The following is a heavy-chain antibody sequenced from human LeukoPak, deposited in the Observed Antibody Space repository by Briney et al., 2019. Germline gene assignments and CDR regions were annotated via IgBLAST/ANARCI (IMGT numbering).Heavy chain of an antibody. Sequence: SETLSLTCTVSGGSISSGSYYWSWIRQPAGKGLEWIGRIYTSGSTNYNPSLKSRVTISVDTSKNQFSLKLSSVTAADTAVYYCARDPRSRYYDSSGYYAWFDPWGQGTLVTVSS. CDR3: ARDPRSRYYDSSGYYAWFDP. J-gene: IGHJ5*02. D-gene: IGHD3-22*01. CDR1: GGSISSGSYY. CDR2: IYTSGST. V-gene: IGHV4-61*02.